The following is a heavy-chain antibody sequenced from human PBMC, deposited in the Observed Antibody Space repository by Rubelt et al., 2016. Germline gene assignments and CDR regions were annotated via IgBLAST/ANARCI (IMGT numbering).Heavy chain of an antibody. J-gene: IGHJ4*02. CDR2: ISAYNGNT. CDR1: GYTFTSYG. D-gene: IGHD3-10*01. V-gene: IGHV1-18*01. Sequence: QVQLVQSGAEVKKPGASVKVSCKASGYTFTSYGISWVRQAPGPGLEWMGWISAYNGNTNYAQKLQGRVTRTPDTSPSTGYMELRSRRADDTAVYYCARDPLPVRGVIMTPTHWGQGTLVTVSS. CDR3: ARDPLPVRGVIMTPTH.